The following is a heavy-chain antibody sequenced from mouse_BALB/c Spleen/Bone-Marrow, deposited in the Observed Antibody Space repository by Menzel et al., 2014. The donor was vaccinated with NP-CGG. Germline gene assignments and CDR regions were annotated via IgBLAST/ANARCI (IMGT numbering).Heavy chain of an antibody. CDR2: IDPANGNT. V-gene: IGHV14-3*02. J-gene: IGHJ3*01. Sequence: VQLQQSGAELVKPGASVKLSCTASGFNIKDTYMHWVKQRPEQGLEWIGRIDPANGNTKYDPKFQGKATITADTSSNSAYLQLSSLTSEDTAVYYCSTGFAYWGHGTLVTVSA. CDR1: GFNIKDTY. CDR3: STGFAY.